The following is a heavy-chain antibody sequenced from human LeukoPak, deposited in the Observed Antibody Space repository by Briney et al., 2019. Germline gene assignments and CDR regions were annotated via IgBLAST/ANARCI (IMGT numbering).Heavy chain of an antibody. CDR1: GFTVSSNY. Sequence: GGSLRLSCAASGFTVSSNYMSWVRQAPGKGLEWVSVTYSGGRTYYADSVKGRFTISRDNSKNTLYLQMDSLRAEDTAVYYCARVYYGSGSLHYYYYYMDVWGKGTTVTISS. J-gene: IGHJ6*03. V-gene: IGHV3-53*01. CDR3: ARVYYGSGSLHYYYYYMDV. CDR2: TYSGGRT. D-gene: IGHD3-10*01.